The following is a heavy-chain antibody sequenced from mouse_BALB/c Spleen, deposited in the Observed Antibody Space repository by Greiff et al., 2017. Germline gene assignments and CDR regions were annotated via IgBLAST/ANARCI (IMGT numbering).Heavy chain of an antibody. J-gene: IGHJ4*01. CDR3: ARCEGAMDY. Sequence: VQLKESGPGLVKPSQSLSLTCTVTGYSITSDYAWNWIRQFPGNKLEWMGYISYSGSTSYNPSLKSRISITRDTSKNQFFLQLNSVTTEDTATYYCARCEGAMDYWGQGTSVTVSS. CDR2: ISYSGST. CDR1: GYSITSDYA. V-gene: IGHV3-2*02.